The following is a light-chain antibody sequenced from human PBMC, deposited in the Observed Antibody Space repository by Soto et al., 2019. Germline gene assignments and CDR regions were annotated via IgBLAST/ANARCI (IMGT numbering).Light chain of an antibody. CDR3: QQYVTSPWT. CDR2: GGF. Sequence: EIVLTQSPGTLSLSPGERVTLSCRASQSVSDTFIAWYQQKPGQAPRLLIYGGFYRATGIPDRFSGSGSGTDFTLTITRLEPEDLAMYYCQQYVTSPWTCGQGTRLDIK. V-gene: IGKV3-20*01. CDR1: QSVSDTF. J-gene: IGKJ1*01.